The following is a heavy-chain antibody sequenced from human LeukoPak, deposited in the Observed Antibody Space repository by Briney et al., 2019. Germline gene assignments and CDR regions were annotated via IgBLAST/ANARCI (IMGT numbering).Heavy chain of an antibody. Sequence: GGSLRLSCAASGFTFSSYTMNWVRQAPGKGLEWVSSITSSGSYIYYADSVMGRFTISRDNTNNSLYLQMNSLRAEDTAVYYCARDPGIALDYWGQGTLVIVSS. D-gene: IGHD6-13*01. CDR2: ITSSGSYI. J-gene: IGHJ4*02. V-gene: IGHV3-21*01. CDR3: ARDPGIALDY. CDR1: GFTFSSYT.